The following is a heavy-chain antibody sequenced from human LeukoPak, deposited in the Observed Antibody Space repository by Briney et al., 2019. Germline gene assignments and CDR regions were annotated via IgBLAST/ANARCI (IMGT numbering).Heavy chain of an antibody. CDR3: ARARYSSGWYHFDY. J-gene: IGHJ4*02. D-gene: IGHD6-19*01. Sequence: SETLSLTCTDSGGSISSYYWSWIRQPPGKGLEWIGYIYYSGSTNYNPSLKSRVTISVDTSKNQFSLKLSSVTAADTAVYYCARARYSSGWYHFDYWGQGTLVTVSS. V-gene: IGHV4-59*01. CDR2: IYYSGST. CDR1: GGSISSYY.